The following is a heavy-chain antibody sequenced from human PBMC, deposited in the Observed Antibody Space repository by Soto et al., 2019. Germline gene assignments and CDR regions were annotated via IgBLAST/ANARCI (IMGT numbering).Heavy chain of an antibody. Sequence: QVQLQESGPGLVKPSETLSLTCTVSGGSISSYYWSWIRQPPGKGLEWIGYSYYSGSSTYNPSLKSRVTISPDTSKNQVSLKLSSVTAADTAVYYCARGLYTLLDYWGQGTLVTVSS. CDR3: ARGLYTLLDY. D-gene: IGHD3-16*01. J-gene: IGHJ4*02. CDR1: GGSISSYY. V-gene: IGHV4-59*01. CDR2: SYYSGSS.